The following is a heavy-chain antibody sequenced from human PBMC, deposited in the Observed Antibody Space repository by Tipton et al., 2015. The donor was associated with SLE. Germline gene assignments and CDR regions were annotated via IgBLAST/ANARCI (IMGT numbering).Heavy chain of an antibody. V-gene: IGHV1-69*06. CDR2: IVPLFGTT. D-gene: IGHD2-2*01. CDR3: SAESSPRDYYMGV. J-gene: IGHJ6*03. Sequence: QVQLVQSGAEVKKPGSSVRVSCKTSGGTFTNYAFNWVRQAPGQGLEWVGKIVPLFGTTDYAPNFQGRVTFTADKSTETAYMEVSNLTSADSAVYYCSAESSPRDYYMGVWGKGTAVSVSS. CDR1: GGTFTNYA.